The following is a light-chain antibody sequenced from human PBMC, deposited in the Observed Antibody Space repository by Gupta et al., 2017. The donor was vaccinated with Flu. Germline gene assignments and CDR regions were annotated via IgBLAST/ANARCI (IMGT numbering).Light chain of an antibody. CDR1: QSVSTD. Sequence: EIVLTQSPATLSVSPGERATLSCRASQSVSTDLAWYQQKPGQAPRLLIFGSSTRDAGIPARFSGSGSGTEFTLTISSRQSEDFAVYYCQQYNNWHPLTFGGGTKVEIK. CDR3: QQYNNWHPLT. V-gene: IGKV3-15*01. J-gene: IGKJ4*01. CDR2: GSS.